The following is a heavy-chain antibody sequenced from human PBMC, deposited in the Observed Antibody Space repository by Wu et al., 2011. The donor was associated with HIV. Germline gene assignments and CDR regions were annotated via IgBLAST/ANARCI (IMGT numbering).Heavy chain of an antibody. CDR1: GYTLTELS. J-gene: IGHJ1*01. CDR2: IIPMFDTA. CDR3: ATDPTILGEG. D-gene: IGHD5-24*01. V-gene: IGHV1-69*13. Sequence: QVQLVQSGAELRKPGTSVRVSCKVSGYTLTELSVYWVRQTPGQGLEWMGRIIPMFDTANYAQNFQSRLTITADKSTTTAYMELSSLRSEDTAVYYCATDPTILGEGWGQGTRVDPSPQ.